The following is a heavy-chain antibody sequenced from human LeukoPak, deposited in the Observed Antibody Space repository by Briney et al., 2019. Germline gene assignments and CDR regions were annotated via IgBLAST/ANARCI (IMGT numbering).Heavy chain of an antibody. CDR3: AREASSSSAGGYDAFDI. V-gene: IGHV4-59*01. J-gene: IGHJ3*02. CDR1: GGSISSYY. D-gene: IGHD6-6*01. Sequence: SETLSLTCTVSGGSISSYYWSWIRQPPGKGLEWIGYIYYSGSTNYNPSLKSRVTISVDTSKNQFSLKLSSVTAADTAVYYCAREASSSSAGGYDAFDIWGQGTMVTVSS. CDR2: IYYSGST.